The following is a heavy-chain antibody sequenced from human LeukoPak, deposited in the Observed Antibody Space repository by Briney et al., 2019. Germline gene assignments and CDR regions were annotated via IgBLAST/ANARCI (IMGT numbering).Heavy chain of an antibody. J-gene: IGHJ4*02. CDR3: ASHGAYFDY. CDR1: GGTFSSYA. V-gene: IGHV1-69*05. CDR2: IIPIFGTA. Sequence: SVKVSCKASGGTFSSYAISWVRQAPGQGLEWMGGIIPIFGTANYAQKFQGRVTMTRNTSISTAYMELSSLRSEDTAVYYCASHGAYFDYWGQGTLVTVSS. D-gene: IGHD4-17*01.